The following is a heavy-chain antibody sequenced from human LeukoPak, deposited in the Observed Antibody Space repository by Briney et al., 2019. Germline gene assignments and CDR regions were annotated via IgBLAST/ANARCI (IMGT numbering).Heavy chain of an antibody. J-gene: IGHJ4*02. D-gene: IGHD3-22*01. Sequence: GASVKVSCKASGYTFTGYYMHWVRQAPGQGLEWMGRINPNSGGTNYAQKFQGRVTMTRDTSLSTAYMELSRLRSDDTAVYYCARLDDYYDSSGHPNVVDYWGQGTLVTVSS. CDR2: INPNSGGT. V-gene: IGHV1-2*06. CDR3: ARLDDYYDSSGHPNVVDY. CDR1: GYTFTGYY.